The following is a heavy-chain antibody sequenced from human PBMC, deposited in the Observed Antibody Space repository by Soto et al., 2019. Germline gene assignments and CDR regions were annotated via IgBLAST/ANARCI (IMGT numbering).Heavy chain of an antibody. CDR2: INSDGSG. CDR3: VRDKGGY. V-gene: IGHV3-74*01. CDR1: GFTFNRYP. J-gene: IGHJ4*02. Sequence: VQVVESGGGLVQPGGSLRLSCAASGFTFNRYPLYWVRQAAGKGLVWVSRINSDGSGFYADSVKGRFTISRDNAKDTLYLQMNSLRVDDTAVYFCVRDKGGYWGQGTLVTVSS.